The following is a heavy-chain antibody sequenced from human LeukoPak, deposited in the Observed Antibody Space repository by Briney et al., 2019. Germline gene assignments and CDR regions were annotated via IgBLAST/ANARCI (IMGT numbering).Heavy chain of an antibody. D-gene: IGHD6-13*01. V-gene: IGHV3-21*01. CDR2: ISSSSSYI. J-gene: IGHJ4*02. CDR1: GFTFSSYS. Sequence: GGSLRLSCAASGFTFSSYSMNWVRQAPGKGLEWVSFISSSSSYIYYTDSVKGRFTISRDNAKNSLYLQMNSLRAEDTAVYYCARGSGSWYYFDYWGQGTLVTVSS. CDR3: ARGSGSWYYFDY.